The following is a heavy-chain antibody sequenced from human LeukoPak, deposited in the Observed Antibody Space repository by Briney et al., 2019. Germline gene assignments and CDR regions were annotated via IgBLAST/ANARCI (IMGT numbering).Heavy chain of an antibody. CDR2: ISYDGSNK. V-gene: IGHV3-30*03. J-gene: IGHJ4*02. D-gene: IGHD6-19*01. CDR3: ARAYIAVAGTVY. Sequence: GGSLRLSCAASGFTFSSYWMSWVRQAPGKGLEWVAVISYDGSNKYYADSVKGRFTISRDNSKNTLYLQMNSLRAEDTAVYYCARAYIAVAGTVYWGQGTLVTVSS. CDR1: GFTFSSYW.